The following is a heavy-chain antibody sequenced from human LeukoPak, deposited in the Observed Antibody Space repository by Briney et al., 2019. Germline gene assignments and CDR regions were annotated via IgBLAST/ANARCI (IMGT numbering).Heavy chain of an antibody. V-gene: IGHV4-30-2*01. CDR1: GGSISSGGYS. CDR3: ARGPYGSGAFDY. D-gene: IGHD3-10*01. Sequence: SQTLSLTCAVSGGSISSGGYSWGWIRQPPGKGLEWIGYIYHSGSTYYNPSLKSRVTISVDRSKNQFSLKLSSVTAADTAVYYCARGPYGSGAFDYWGQGTLVTVSS. J-gene: IGHJ4*02. CDR2: IYHSGST.